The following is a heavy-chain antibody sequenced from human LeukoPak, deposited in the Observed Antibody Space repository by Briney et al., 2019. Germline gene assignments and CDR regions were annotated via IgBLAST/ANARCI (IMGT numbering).Heavy chain of an antibody. V-gene: IGHV4-4*02. CDR3: ARGFGVVKGSFDY. CDR2: IYHSGST. Sequence: SETLSLTCAVAGASISNSNWWTWVRQPPGKGLEWIGEIYHSGSTNYKPSLKSRATISVDKSKNQFSLKLSSVTAADTAVYYCARGFGVVKGSFDYWGQGTLVTVSS. D-gene: IGHD3-3*01. CDR1: GASISNSNW. J-gene: IGHJ4*02.